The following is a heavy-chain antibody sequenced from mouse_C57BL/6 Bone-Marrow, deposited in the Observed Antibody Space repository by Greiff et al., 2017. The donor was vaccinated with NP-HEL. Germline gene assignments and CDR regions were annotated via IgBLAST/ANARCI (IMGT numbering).Heavy chain of an antibody. CDR2: IHPSDSDT. CDR1: GYTFTSYW. Sequence: VQLQQPGAELVKPGASVKVSCKASGYTFTSYWMHWVKQRPGQGLEWIGRIHPSDSDTNYNQQFKGKATFTVVTSSSTAYMQLSSLTSEDSAVYYCAISYYGYDEDWYFDVWGTGTTVTVSS. D-gene: IGHD2-9*01. V-gene: IGHV1-74*01. J-gene: IGHJ1*03. CDR3: AISYYGYDEDWYFDV.